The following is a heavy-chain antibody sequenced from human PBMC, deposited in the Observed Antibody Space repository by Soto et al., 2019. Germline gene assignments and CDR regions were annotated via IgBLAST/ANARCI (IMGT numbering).Heavy chain of an antibody. V-gene: IGHV1-69*13. CDR3: ARRTDSHLNWFDH. J-gene: IGHJ5*02. CDR2: IIPIFGTA. Sequence: SVKVSCKASGGTFSSYAISWVRQAPGQGLEWMGGIIPIFGTANYAQKFQGRVTITADESTSTAYMELSSLRSEDTAVYYCARRTDSHLNWFDHWGQGTLVTVSS. CDR1: GGTFSSYA.